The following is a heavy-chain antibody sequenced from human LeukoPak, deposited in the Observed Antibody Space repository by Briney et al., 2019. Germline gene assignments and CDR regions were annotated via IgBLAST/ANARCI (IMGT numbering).Heavy chain of an antibody. CDR1: GFTFSSYG. J-gene: IGHJ4*02. CDR3: AKKKDDFWSGYGGSDY. D-gene: IGHD3-3*01. V-gene: IGHV3-30*02. CDR2: IRHDGSNK. Sequence: LSGGSLRLSCAASGFTFSSYGMHWVRQAPGKGLEWVAFIRHDGSNKYYADSVKGRFTISRDNSKNTLYLQMNSLRAEDTAVYYCAKKKDDFWSGYGGSDYWGQGTLVTVSS.